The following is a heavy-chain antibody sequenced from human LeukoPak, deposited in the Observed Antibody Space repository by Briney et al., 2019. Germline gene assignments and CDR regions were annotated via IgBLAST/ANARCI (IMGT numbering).Heavy chain of an antibody. CDR3: ARDSSGYYSSHRKLDI. J-gene: IGHJ3*02. V-gene: IGHV1-69*13. D-gene: IGHD3-22*01. CDR2: IIPIFGTA. Sequence: SVKVPCKASGGTFSSYAISWVRQAPGQGLEWLGGIIPIFGTANYAQKFQGRVTTTADESTSTAYMELSSLRSEDTAVYYCARDSSGYYSSHRKLDIWGQGTMVTVSS. CDR1: GGTFSSYA.